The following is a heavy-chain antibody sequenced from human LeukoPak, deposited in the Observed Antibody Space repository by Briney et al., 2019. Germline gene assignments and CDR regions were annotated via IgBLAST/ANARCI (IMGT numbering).Heavy chain of an antibody. V-gene: IGHV3-74*01. J-gene: IGHJ3*02. CDR3: ARSGPVSILDAFDI. Sequence: GGSLRLSCAASGFTFSSYWMHWVRQAPGKGLVWVSRINSDGSSTSYADSVKGRFTTSRDNAKNSLYLQMNSLRAEDTALYYCARSGPVSILDAFDIWGQGTMVTVSS. CDR1: GFTFSSYW. CDR2: INSDGSST. D-gene: IGHD5/OR15-5a*01.